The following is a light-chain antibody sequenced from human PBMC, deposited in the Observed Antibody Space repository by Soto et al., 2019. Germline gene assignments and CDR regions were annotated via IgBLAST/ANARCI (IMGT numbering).Light chain of an antibody. CDR2: EVS. CDR3: CSYAGGRSPYV. CDR1: ISDVGSYDL. J-gene: IGLJ1*01. V-gene: IGLV2-23*02. Sequence: QSVLTQPASVSGSPGQSITISCTGTISDVGSYDLVSWYQQRPGKAPKIMIYEVSKRPSGDSNRFSGSKSGNTASLTISGLQAEDEADYYCCSYAGGRSPYVFGTGTKVTVL.